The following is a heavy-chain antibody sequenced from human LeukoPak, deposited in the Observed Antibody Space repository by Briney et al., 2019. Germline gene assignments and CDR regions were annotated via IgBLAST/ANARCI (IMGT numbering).Heavy chain of an antibody. Sequence: PGGSLRLSCTVSGFTVSSNSMSWVRQAPGKGLEWVGRIKSKTDGGTTDYAAPVKGRFTISRDDSKNTLYLQMNSLKTEDTAVYYRTAPDFLDYWGQGTLVTVSS. V-gene: IGHV3-15*01. J-gene: IGHJ4*02. CDR1: GFTVSSNS. D-gene: IGHD1-14*01. CDR2: IKSKTDGGTT. CDR3: TAPDFLDY.